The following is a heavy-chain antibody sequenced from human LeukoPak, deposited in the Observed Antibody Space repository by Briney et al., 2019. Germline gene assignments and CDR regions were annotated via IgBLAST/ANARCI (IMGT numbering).Heavy chain of an antibody. CDR1: GFTLSSYA. D-gene: IGHD2-15*01. J-gene: IGHJ4*02. CDR2: ISVSGNT. V-gene: IGHV3-23*01. CDR3: AKAPVTTCSGAYCYPFDY. Sequence: GGSLRLSCAASGFTLSSYAMSWVRQGPGKGLEWVSAISVSGNTYHADSVKGRFTISRDSSKNTLYRQMNRLRAGDAAVYYCAKAPVTTCSGAYCYPFDYWSQGTLLTVSS.